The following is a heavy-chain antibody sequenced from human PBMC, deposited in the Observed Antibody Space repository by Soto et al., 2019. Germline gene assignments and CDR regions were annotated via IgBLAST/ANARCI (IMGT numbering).Heavy chain of an antibody. CDR1: GFSLSSTRMA. CDR3: AHIVVAGLGYYFDY. Sequence: QITLKESGPTLVKPTQTLTLTCTFSGFSLSSTRMAVGWIRQPPGKALEWLALIFWDDDKRYSPFLKSRLTTTKDTSNTQVVLTMSNMVPVDTARYYCAHIVVAGLGYYFDYWGQGTLVTVSS. J-gene: IGHJ4*02. V-gene: IGHV2-5*02. CDR2: IFWDDDK. D-gene: IGHD6-19*01.